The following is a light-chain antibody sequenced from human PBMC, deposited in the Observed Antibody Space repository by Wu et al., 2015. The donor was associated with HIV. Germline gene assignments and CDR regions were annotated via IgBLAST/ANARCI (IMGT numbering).Light chain of an antibody. V-gene: IGKV3-15*01. J-gene: IGKJ1*01. CDR3: HQYRTWPLT. CDR1: QTVSTD. CDR2: SIS. Sequence: VMTQSPATLSVSPGERASLYCRASQTVSTDFAWYHQKPGQAPRLLMYSISVRATGVPARFAGSGSGTEFTLTISNMQSEDFGIYYCHQYRTWPLTFGQGPRWKS.